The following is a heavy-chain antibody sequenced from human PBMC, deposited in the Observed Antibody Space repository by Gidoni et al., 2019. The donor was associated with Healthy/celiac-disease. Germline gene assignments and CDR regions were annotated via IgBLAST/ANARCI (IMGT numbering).Heavy chain of an antibody. CDR2: ISGSGGST. CDR3: AKASGYSSSWQYYFDY. V-gene: IGHV3-23*01. Sequence: CAASGFTFSSYAMSWVRQAPGKGLEWVSAISGSGGSTYYADSVKGRFTISRDNSKNTLYLQMNSLRAEDTAVYYCAKASGYSSSWQYYFDYWGQGTLVTVSS. D-gene: IGHD6-13*01. CDR1: GFTFSSYA. J-gene: IGHJ4*02.